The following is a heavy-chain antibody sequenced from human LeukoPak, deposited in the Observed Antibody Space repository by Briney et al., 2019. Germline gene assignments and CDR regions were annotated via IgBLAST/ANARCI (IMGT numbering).Heavy chain of an antibody. D-gene: IGHD5-24*01. CDR1: GDSVSSNSAA. V-gene: IGHV6-1*01. CDR3: ARDEGDGYNYYYYYGMDV. CDR2: TYYRSKWHN. J-gene: IGHJ6*02. Sequence: SQTLLLTCAISGDSVSSNSAAWNWIRQSPSRGLEWLGRTYYRSKWHNDYAVSVKSRITINPDTSKNQFSLQLNSVTPEDTAVYYCARDEGDGYNYYYYYGMDVWGQGTTVTVSS.